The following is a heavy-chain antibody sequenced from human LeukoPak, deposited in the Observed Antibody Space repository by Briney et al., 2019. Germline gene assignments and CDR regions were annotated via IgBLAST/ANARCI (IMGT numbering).Heavy chain of an antibody. CDR2: IYTSGST. J-gene: IGHJ5*02. CDR3: ARSPDYYGSGRRNWFDP. CDR1: GGSISSYY. D-gene: IGHD3-10*01. Sequence: SETLSLTCTVSGGSISSYYWSWIRQPAGKGLEWIGRIYTSGSTNYNPSLKSRVTMTVDTSENQFSLKLSSVTAADTAVYHCARSPDYYGSGRRNWFDPWGQGTLVTVSS. V-gene: IGHV4-4*07.